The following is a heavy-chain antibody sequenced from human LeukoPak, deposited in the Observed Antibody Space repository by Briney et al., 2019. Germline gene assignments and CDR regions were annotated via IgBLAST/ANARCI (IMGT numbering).Heavy chain of an antibody. CDR1: GGSFSGYY. D-gene: IGHD1-14*01. V-gene: IGHV4-34*01. CDR3: ARCHRRHYRYYGMDV. CDR2: INHSGST. Sequence: SETLSLTCAVYGGSFSGYYWSWIRQPPGKGLEWIGEINHSGSTNYSPSLKSRVTISVDTSKNQFSLKLSSVTAADTAVYYCARCHRRHYRYYGMDVWGQGTTVTVSS. J-gene: IGHJ6*02.